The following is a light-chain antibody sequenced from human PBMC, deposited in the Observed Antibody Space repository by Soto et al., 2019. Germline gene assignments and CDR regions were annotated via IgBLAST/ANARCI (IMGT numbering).Light chain of an antibody. Sequence: EIVLTQSPATLSLSPGERATLSCRASQSVGGFLAWYQQKSGQAPRLLIYDTSKRATGIPARFSGSGSGTDFTLTISSLEPEDFAIYNCQHRSNWRPMYTFGQGTKLEIK. J-gene: IGKJ2*01. CDR3: QHRSNWRPMYT. CDR2: DTS. V-gene: IGKV3-11*01. CDR1: QSVGGF.